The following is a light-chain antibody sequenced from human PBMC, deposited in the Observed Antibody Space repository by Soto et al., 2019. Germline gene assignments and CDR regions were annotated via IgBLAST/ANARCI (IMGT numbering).Light chain of an antibody. CDR3: QHSYSTPYT. Sequence: DLQMTQSPSSLSASVGDRVTIACRASQSISTYLNWYQQKPGRAPKLLIYATSSLQSGVPSRFSGSGSGTDFTLTISSLQREDFATYFCQHSYSTPYTFGQGTKLEIK. J-gene: IGKJ2*01. V-gene: IGKV1-39*01. CDR1: QSISTY. CDR2: ATS.